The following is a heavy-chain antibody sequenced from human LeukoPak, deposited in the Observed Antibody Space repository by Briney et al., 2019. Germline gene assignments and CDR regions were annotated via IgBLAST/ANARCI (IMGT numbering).Heavy chain of an antibody. CDR1: GFSFSSYE. D-gene: IGHD6-13*01. Sequence: GGSLRLSCAASGFSFSSYEMNWVRQAPGKGLEWVSYIGSSGSTVYYADSVKGRFTISRDNAKNSLYLQMNSLRAEDTAVYYCASIRMGAAAGYDPYYFDYWGQGTLVTVSS. J-gene: IGHJ4*02. CDR2: IGSSGSTV. CDR3: ASIRMGAAAGYDPYYFDY. V-gene: IGHV3-48*03.